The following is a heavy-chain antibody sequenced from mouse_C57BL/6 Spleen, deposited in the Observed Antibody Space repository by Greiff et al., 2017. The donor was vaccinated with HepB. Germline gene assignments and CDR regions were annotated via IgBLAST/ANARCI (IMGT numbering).Heavy chain of an antibody. CDR1: GYTFTSYT. Sequence: VQLQQSGAELARPGASVKMSCKASGYTFTSYTMHWVKQRPGQGLEWIGYINPSSGYTKYNQKFKDKATLTADKSSSTAYMQLSSLTSEDSAVYYCARSWDYDGTWFAYWGQGTLVTVSA. CDR3: ARSWDYDGTWFAY. V-gene: IGHV1-4*01. J-gene: IGHJ3*01. D-gene: IGHD2-4*01. CDR2: INPSSGYT.